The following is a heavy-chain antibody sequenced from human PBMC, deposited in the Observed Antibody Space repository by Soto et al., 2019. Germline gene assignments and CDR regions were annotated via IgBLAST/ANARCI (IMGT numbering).Heavy chain of an antibody. CDR1: GGSISRYY. V-gene: IGHV4-59*01. CDR3: ARPTYNSGSPFDY. J-gene: IGHJ4*02. CDR2: IYYSGRT. D-gene: IGHD1-20*01. Sequence: SETLSLTCTVSGGSISRYYWSWIRQPPGKGLEWIGYIYYSGRTNYNTSLKRRITISVDTSKNKFTLKLSNVTTADTAVYYCARPTYNSGSPFDYWGQGTLVTVS.